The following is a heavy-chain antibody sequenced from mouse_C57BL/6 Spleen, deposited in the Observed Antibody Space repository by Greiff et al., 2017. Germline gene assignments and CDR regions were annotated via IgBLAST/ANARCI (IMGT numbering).Heavy chain of an antibody. J-gene: IGHJ4*01. CDR1: GYTFTDYY. CDR3: ARAITTVVEGVYYAMDY. D-gene: IGHD1-1*01. V-gene: IGHV1-76*01. CDR2: IYPGSGNT. Sequence: QVQLQQSGAELVRPGASVKLSCKASGYTFTDYYINWVKQRPGQGLEWIARIYPGSGNTYYNEKFKGKATLTAEKSSSTAYMQLSSLTAEDSAVYFCARAITTVVEGVYYAMDYWGQGTSVTVSS.